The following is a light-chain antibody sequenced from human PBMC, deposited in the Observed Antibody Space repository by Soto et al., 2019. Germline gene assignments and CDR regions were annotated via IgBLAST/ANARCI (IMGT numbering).Light chain of an antibody. CDR2: EVR. CDR1: SRDIGAYNL. J-gene: IGLJ2*01. CDR3: CASTTRSTLV. Sequence: QSALTQPASVSGSPGQSITISCSGTSRDIGAYNLVSWYQQPPGKAPKLLIYEVRNRPSGISYRFSGSKSGTTASLTISSLLPEDEADYYCCASTTRSTLVFGGGTKVTVL. V-gene: IGLV2-14*01.